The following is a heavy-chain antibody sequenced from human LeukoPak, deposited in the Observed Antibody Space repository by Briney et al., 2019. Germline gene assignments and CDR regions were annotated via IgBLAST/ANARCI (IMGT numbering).Heavy chain of an antibody. J-gene: IGHJ4*02. CDR3: ARDSENCGGDCLDY. CDR2: IYYDDRT. Sequence: QTGGSLRLSCTVSGFTVSDNSMSWVRQAPGKGLEWVSFIYYDDRTHYSDSVKGRFTISRDNSKNTLYLQMNSLRAEDTAVYYCARDSENCGGDCLDYWGQGTLVTVSS. V-gene: IGHV3-53*01. CDR1: GFTVSDNS. D-gene: IGHD2-21*02.